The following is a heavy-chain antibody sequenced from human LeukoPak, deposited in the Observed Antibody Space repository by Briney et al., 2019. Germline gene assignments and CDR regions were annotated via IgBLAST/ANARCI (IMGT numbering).Heavy chain of an antibody. CDR3: ARVSLGAAAGTSR. J-gene: IGHJ4*02. CDR2: ISSSSSYI. CDR1: GFTFSSYN. Sequence: GGSLRLSCAASGFTFSSYNMNWVRQAPGKGLEWVSSISSSSSYIYYTDSVKGRFTISRDDAKNSLYLQMNSLRADDTAIYYCARVSLGAAAGTSRWGQGTLVTVSS. D-gene: IGHD6-13*01. V-gene: IGHV3-21*01.